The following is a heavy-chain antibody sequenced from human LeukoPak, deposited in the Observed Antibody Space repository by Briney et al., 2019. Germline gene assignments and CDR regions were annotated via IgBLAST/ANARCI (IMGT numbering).Heavy chain of an antibody. D-gene: IGHD3-10*01. Sequence: PSETLSLTCTVSGYSISSGYYWGWIRQPPGKGLEWIGSIYHSGSTYYNPSLKSRVTISVDTSKNQFSLKLSSVTAADTAVYYCARGLGELYYYYYYYMDVWGKGTTATVSS. CDR3: ARGLGELYYYYYYYMDV. CDR2: IYHSGST. V-gene: IGHV4-38-2*02. J-gene: IGHJ6*03. CDR1: GYSISSGYY.